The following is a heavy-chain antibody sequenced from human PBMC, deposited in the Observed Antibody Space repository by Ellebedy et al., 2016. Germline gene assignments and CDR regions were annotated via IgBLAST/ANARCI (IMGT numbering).Heavy chain of an antibody. CDR3: ARPHGGPYAFDI. CDR1: GSSISDYY. D-gene: IGHD3-16*01. J-gene: IGHJ3*02. CDR2: LYNRGST. Sequence: GSLRLSCTVSGSSISDYYWSWILQPPGKGLEWLGYLYNRGSTNYNPSLKSRVTISVDTSKNLLFLNLSSVTAADTAVYYCARPHGGPYAFDIWGQGTMVAVSS. V-gene: IGHV4-59*01.